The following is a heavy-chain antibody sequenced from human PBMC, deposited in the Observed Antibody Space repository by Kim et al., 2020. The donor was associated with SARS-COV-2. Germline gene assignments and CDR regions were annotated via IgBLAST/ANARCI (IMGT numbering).Heavy chain of an antibody. CDR1: GFTFSSYW. CDR2: IKQDGSEK. V-gene: IGHV3-7*01. D-gene: IGHD3-9*01. Sequence: GGSLRLSCAASGFTFSSYWMSWVRQAPGKGLEWVANIKQDGSEKYYVDSVKGRFTISRDNAKNSLYLQMNSLRAEDTAVYYCARAREDYDSLTGYYENYFDYWGQGTLVTVSS. J-gene: IGHJ4*02. CDR3: ARAREDYDSLTGYYENYFDY.